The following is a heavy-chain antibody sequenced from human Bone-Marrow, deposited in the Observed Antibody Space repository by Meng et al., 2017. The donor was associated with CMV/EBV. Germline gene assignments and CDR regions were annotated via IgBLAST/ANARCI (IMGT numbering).Heavy chain of an antibody. J-gene: IGHJ4*02. CDR1: GFTFSSYE. Sequence: GESLKISCAASGFTFSSYEMNWVRQAPGKGLEWVSYISSSGSTIYYADSVKGRFTISRDNAKNSLYLQMHSLRAEDTAVYYCAREADYTTSWFYFVYWGQGTLVTVSS. CDR2: ISSSGSTI. D-gene: IGHD4-11*01. V-gene: IGHV3-48*03. CDR3: AREADYTTSWFYFVY.